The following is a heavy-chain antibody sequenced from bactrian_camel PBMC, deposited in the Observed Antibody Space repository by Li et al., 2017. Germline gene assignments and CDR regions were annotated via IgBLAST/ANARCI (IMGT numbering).Heavy chain of an antibody. CDR2: FSSDGAP. J-gene: IGHJ4*01. CDR1: KSLDSSDC. D-gene: IGHD5*01. V-gene: IGHV3S31*01. Sequence: VQLVESGGGSVQAGGSLRLACTISKSLDSSDCLGWFRQAPGGEHEGIAVFSSDGAPSYADSVKRRFAISKDNAENILYLQMNSLKPEDTAMYYCAAVDRRYTRYPPLTKDEYRYWGRGTQVT. CDR3: AAVDRRYTRYPPLTKDEYRY.